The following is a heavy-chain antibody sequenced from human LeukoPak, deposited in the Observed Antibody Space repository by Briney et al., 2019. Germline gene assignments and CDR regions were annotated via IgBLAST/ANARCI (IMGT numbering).Heavy chain of an antibody. CDR2: INPNSGGT. J-gene: IGHJ3*02. V-gene: IGHV1-2*04. CDR1: GYTFTGYY. CDR3: ARDQAAYYDRSGYHYSSTAAAFDI. D-gene: IGHD3-22*01. Sequence: ASVKVSCKASGYTFTGYYMHWVRQAPGQGLEWMGWINPNSGGTNYAQKFQGWVTMTRDTSISTAYMELSRLRSDDTAVYYCARDQAAYYDRSGYHYSSTAAAFDIWGQGTVVTVSS.